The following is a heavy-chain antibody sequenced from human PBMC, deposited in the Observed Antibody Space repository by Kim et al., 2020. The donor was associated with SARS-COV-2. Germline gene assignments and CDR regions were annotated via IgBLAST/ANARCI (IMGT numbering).Heavy chain of an antibody. Sequence: SETLSLTCAVSGGSISSSNWWSWVRQPPGKGLEWIGEIYHSGSTNYNPSLKSRVTISVDKSKNQFSLKLSSVTAADTAVYYCASSITSFGVVSTFGYWGQGTRVTVSS. D-gene: IGHD3-3*01. J-gene: IGHJ4*02. CDR2: IYHSGST. CDR3: ASSITSFGVVSTFGY. V-gene: IGHV4-4*02. CDR1: GGSISSSNW.